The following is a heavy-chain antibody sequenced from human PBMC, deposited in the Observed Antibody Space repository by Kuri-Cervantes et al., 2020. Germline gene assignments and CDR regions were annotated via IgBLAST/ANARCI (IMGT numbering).Heavy chain of an antibody. CDR3: AREYSSGWYHYYYYYGMDV. CDR1: GFTFSNYA. CDR2: ISASGGST. D-gene: IGHD6-19*01. J-gene: IGHJ6*02. Sequence: GESLKISCAASGFTFSNYAMSWVRQAPGKGLEWVSVISASGGSTYYADSVKGRFTISRDNSKNTLYLQMNSLRAEDTAVYYCAREYSSGWYHYYYYYGMDVWGQGTTVTDSS. V-gene: IGHV3-23*01.